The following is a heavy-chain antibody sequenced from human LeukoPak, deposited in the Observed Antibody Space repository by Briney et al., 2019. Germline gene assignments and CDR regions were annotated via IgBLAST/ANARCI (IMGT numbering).Heavy chain of an antibody. CDR2: IYPGDSDT. D-gene: IGHD2-8*01. V-gene: IGHV5-51*01. CDR1: GYNFTSYW. Sequence: GESLKISCKGSGYNFTSYWIGWVRQMPGKGLEWMGIIYPGDSDTRYSPSFQGQVTISADKSISTAYLQWSSLKASDTAMYYCARGTGVRYCTNGVCYTSDYWGQGTLVTVSS. J-gene: IGHJ4*02. CDR3: ARGTGVRYCTNGVCYTSDY.